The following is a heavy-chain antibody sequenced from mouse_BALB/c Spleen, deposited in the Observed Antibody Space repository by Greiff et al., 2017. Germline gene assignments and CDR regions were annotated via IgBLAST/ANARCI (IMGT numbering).Heavy chain of an antibody. CDR1: GFTFTDYY. V-gene: IGHV7-3*02. J-gene: IGHJ4*01. D-gene: IGHD2-14*01. CDR3: ARETGYGSYYAMDY. CDR2: IRNKANGYTT. Sequence: EVKLVESGGGLVQPGGSLRLSCATSGFTFTDYYMSWVRQPPGKALEWLGFIRNKANGYTTEYSASVKGRFTISRDNSQSILYLQMNTLRAEDSATYYCARETGYGSYYAMDYWGQGTSVTVSS.